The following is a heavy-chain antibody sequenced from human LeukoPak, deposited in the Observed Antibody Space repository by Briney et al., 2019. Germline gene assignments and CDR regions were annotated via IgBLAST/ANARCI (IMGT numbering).Heavy chain of an antibody. V-gene: IGHV1-46*01. CDR3: ARDQEAFDY. CDR1: GYSFTSNY. CDR2: IYPRDGST. J-gene: IGHJ4*02. Sequence: ASVTVSCTASGYSFTSNYIHWVRQAPGQGLEWMGMIYPRDGSTSYAQKFQGRVTVTRDTSTSTVHMELSGLRSEDTAVYCCARDQEAFDYWGQGTLVTVSS.